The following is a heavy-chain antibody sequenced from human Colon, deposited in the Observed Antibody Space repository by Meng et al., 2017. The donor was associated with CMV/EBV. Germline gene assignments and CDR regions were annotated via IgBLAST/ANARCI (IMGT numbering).Heavy chain of an antibody. CDR2: IWYGGSQK. J-gene: IGHJ5*02. CDR3: VREVRRSWFDP. D-gene: IGHD3-10*01. V-gene: IGHV3-33*01. Sequence: RHWVRQPPGKGREGGAVIWYGGSQKHDMESVKGRLTISRDNAKNSLYLQMNSLGAEDTAVYFCVREVRRSWFDPWGQGTLVTVSS.